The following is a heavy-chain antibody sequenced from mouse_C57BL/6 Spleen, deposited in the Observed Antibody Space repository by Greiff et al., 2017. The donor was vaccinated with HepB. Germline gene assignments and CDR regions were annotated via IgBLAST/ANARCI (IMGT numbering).Heavy chain of an antibody. CDR3: ASRWGHYGFYYYSLDY. CDR1: GYTFTSYW. D-gene: IGHD1-1*01. Sequence: QVQLQQSGTELVKPGASVKLSCKASGYTFTSYWMHWVKQRPGQGLEWIGNINPRNGGTNYNEKFQSKATLTVDKSSSTAYMQLSSLTSEDSAVYYCASRWGHYGFYYYSLDYWGQGTLVTVSA. J-gene: IGHJ4*01. V-gene: IGHV1-53*01. CDR2: INPRNGGT.